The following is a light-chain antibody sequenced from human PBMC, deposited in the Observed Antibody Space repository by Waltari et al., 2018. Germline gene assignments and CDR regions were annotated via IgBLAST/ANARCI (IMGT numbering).Light chain of an antibody. CDR1: QGINSW. CDR3: QQAASFLLT. CDR2: GAS. Sequence: IQMTQSPSSVSASVGDRVTVTCRASQGINSWLAWYQQKPGRAPKLLIYGASSLQSGVPSRFSGSGSGTDFTLTISSLQPDDFATYYCQQAASFLLTFGGGTKVEIK. V-gene: IGKV1-12*01. J-gene: IGKJ4*01.